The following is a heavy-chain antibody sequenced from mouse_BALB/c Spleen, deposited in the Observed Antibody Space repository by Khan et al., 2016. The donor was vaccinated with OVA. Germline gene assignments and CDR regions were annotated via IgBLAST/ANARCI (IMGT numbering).Heavy chain of an antibody. CDR3: AGRVRLRTDWYFAV. CDR2: ISYSGTT. Sequence: EVQLQESGPGLVKPSQSLSLTCTVTGFSITSDYAWNWIRQSPGNKLEWMGFISYSGTTSYNPSLQSRISITRDTSTNPLFLQLHTVTTAETAAYYCAGRVRLRTDWYFAVWGAGTTVTVSA. D-gene: IGHD1-2*01. V-gene: IGHV3-2*02. CDR1: GFSITSDYA. J-gene: IGHJ1*01.